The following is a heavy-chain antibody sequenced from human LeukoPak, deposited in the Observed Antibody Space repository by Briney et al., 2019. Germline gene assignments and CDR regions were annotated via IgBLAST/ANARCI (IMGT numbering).Heavy chain of an antibody. CDR2: INHSGST. V-gene: IGHV4-34*01. CDR1: GGSFSGYY. D-gene: IGHD6-19*01. J-gene: IGHJ4*02. CDR3: ARLQQWLQEHYYFDC. Sequence: PSETLSLTCAVYGGSFSGYYWSWIRQPPGKGLEWIGEINHSGSTNYNPSLKSRVTISVDTSKNQFSLKLSSVTAADTAVYYCARLQQWLQEHYYFDCWGQGTLVTVSS.